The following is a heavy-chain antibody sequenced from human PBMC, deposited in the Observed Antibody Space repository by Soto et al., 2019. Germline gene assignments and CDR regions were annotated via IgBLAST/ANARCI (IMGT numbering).Heavy chain of an antibody. CDR2: INPNSGGT. J-gene: IGHJ3*02. V-gene: IGHV1-2*04. CDR1: GYTFTGYY. D-gene: IGHD3-22*01. Sequence: ASVKVSCKASGYTFTGYYMHWVRQAPGQGLEWMGWINPNSGGTNYAQKFQGWVTMTRDTSISTAYMELSRLRSDDTAVYYCTRLSYFDSSGYSLDAFDIWGQGTMVTVSS. CDR3: TRLSYFDSSGYSLDAFDI.